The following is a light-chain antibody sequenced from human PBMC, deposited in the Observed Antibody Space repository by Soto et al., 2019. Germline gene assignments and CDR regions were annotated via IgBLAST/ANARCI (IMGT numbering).Light chain of an antibody. Sequence: IVLAQSPGTLSLSPGDRATLSCRASQSISGTLAWYQQKPGQAPRLLIYGASTRATGFPARFSGSGSGTDFTLTISSLQSEDFAVYYCQQYDNWPWTFGQGTKVDIK. CDR3: QQYDNWPWT. CDR1: QSISGT. V-gene: IGKV3-15*01. CDR2: GAS. J-gene: IGKJ1*01.